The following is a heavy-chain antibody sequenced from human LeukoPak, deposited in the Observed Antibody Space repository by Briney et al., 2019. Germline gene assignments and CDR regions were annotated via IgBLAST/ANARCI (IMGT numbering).Heavy chain of an antibody. Sequence: GGSLRLSCAASGFTFSSYGMSWVRQAPGKGLEWVSAISGSGGSTYYADSVKGRFTISRDNSKNTLYLQMNSLRAEDTAVYYCAKGSLWFGELFKGRKTPLDYWGQGTLVTVSS. CDR1: GFTFSSYG. CDR3: AKGSLWFGELFKGRKTPLDY. V-gene: IGHV3-23*01. D-gene: IGHD3-10*01. CDR2: ISGSGGST. J-gene: IGHJ4*02.